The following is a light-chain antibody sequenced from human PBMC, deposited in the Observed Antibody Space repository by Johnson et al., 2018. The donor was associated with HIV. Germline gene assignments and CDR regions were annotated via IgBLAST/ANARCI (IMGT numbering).Light chain of an antibody. CDR3: GTWDTSPSAGGV. V-gene: IGLV1-51*02. CDR1: SSNIGNNY. Sequence: QSVLTQPPSVSAAPGQKVTISCSGSSSNIGNNYVSWYQQLPGTAPKLLIYENNKRPSGIPDRFSGSKSGTSATLDITGLQTGDEADDYCGTWDTSPSAGGVFGSGTKVTVL. CDR2: ENN. J-gene: IGLJ1*01.